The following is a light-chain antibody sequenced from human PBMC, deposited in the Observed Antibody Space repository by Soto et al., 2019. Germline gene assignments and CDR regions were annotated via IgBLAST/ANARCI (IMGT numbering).Light chain of an antibody. CDR1: QDVTNY. J-gene: IGKJ5*01. Sequence: DIQMTQSPSSLSASVGDRVTITCQATQDVTNYLNWYQQKPGKAPKLLIYDASNLETGVPSRFSGSGSGTYFTFTISSLQPEDVATYYCQQYHNVPLTFGQGTRLQIK. CDR2: DAS. V-gene: IGKV1-33*01. CDR3: QQYHNVPLT.